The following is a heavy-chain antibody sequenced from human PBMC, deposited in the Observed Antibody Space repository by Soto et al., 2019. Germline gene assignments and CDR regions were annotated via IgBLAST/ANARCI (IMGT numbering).Heavy chain of an antibody. D-gene: IGHD7-27*01. J-gene: IGHJ6*02. V-gene: IGHV1-46*01. Sequence: QEQLVQSGAEVKKPGASVVISCKTSGYTFSDYNIFWVRQAPGQGLEFVGVINPSGGGARYAPSFAGRVTTTRDTSTRTVYMELSSLKSEDTAVYYCAKGRSLTVLAYYYHGWNVWGQGTTVTVSS. CDR3: AKGRSLTVLAYYYHGWNV. CDR1: GYTFSDYN. CDR2: INPSGGGA.